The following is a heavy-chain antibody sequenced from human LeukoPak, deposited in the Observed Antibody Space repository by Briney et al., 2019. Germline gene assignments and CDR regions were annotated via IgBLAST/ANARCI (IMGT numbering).Heavy chain of an antibody. V-gene: IGHV3-30*03. D-gene: IGHD5-24*01. Sequence: GASLRLSCAASGFTFSNYAIHWVRQAPGKGLEWVAFISYDGNDKYYADSVKGRFTTSRDNAKNSLYLQMNSLRDEDTAVYYCARAGGAYNYDDYWGQGTLVTVSS. J-gene: IGHJ4*02. CDR2: ISYDGNDK. CDR1: GFTFSNYA. CDR3: ARAGGAYNYDDY.